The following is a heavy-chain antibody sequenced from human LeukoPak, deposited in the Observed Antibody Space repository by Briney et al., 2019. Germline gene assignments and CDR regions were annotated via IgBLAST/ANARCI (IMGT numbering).Heavy chain of an antibody. D-gene: IGHD3-3*01. J-gene: IGHJ1*01. V-gene: IGHV3-53*01. CDR3: ASSRFWSGFTVNY. Sequence: GGSLRLSCAASGSGFTVSSNYMSWVRQAPGKGLEWVSVIYTGGSTYYADSVKGRFTISRDNSKNTLYLQMNSLRAEDTAVYYCASSRFWSGFTVNYWGQGILVTVSS. CDR1: GSGFTVSSNY. CDR2: IYTGGST.